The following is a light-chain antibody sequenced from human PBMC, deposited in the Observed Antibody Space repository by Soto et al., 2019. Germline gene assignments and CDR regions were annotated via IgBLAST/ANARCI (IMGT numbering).Light chain of an antibody. CDR3: SSYENSRTSVV. CDR1: SSDVGGYNY. J-gene: IGLJ2*01. Sequence: QSVLTQPASVSGSPGQSITISCTGTSSDVGGYNYVSWYQRHPGKAPKLIIYEVSLRPSGLSNRFSGSKSGDTASLTISGLQAEDEAEYFCSSYENSRTSVVFGGGTKLTVL. V-gene: IGLV2-14*01. CDR2: EVS.